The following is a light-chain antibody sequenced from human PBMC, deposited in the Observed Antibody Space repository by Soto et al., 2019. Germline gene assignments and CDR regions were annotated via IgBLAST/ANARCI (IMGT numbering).Light chain of an antibody. J-gene: IGLJ2*01. Sequence: QSVLTQPASVSGSPGQSITISCTGTSSDIGGYTYVSWYQQRPGRAPKLMIYDVTNRPSGVSNRFSGSKSGNTASLTISRLQAEDEADYYCSSYTSSSTGVFGGGTQLTVL. CDR1: SSDIGGYTY. CDR2: DVT. V-gene: IGLV2-14*01. CDR3: SSYTSSSTGV.